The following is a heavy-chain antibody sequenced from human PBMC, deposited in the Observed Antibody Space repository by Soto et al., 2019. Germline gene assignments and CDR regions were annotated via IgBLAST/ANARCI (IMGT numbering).Heavy chain of an antibody. CDR1: GYSFTTYG. V-gene: IGHV1-18*01. Sequence: QVQLVQSGAELTEPGASVKVSCKTSGYSFTTYGITWVRQAPGQGLEWMGWISAYTGDTSYAQKFQGRVTVTTDTSTRTAYRELESLRSDDPAVYYCARIARGGGIDYWGQGTLVTVSS. D-gene: IGHD3-16*01. J-gene: IGHJ4*02. CDR2: ISAYTGDT. CDR3: ARIARGGGIDY.